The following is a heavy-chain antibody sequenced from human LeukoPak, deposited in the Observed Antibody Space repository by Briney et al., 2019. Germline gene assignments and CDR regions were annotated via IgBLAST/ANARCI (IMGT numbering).Heavy chain of an antibody. Sequence: GGSLRLSCAASGFTFDDYTMHWVRQAPGKGLECVSLISWDGGSTYYADSVKGRFTISRDNSKNSLYLQMNSLRTEDTALYYCAKDRGGGSYLFDYWGQGTLVTVSS. CDR1: GFTFDDYT. CDR3: AKDRGGGSYLFDY. CDR2: ISWDGGST. D-gene: IGHD1-26*01. V-gene: IGHV3-43*01. J-gene: IGHJ4*02.